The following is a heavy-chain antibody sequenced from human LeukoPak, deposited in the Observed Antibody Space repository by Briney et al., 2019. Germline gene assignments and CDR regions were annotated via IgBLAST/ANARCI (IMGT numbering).Heavy chain of an antibody. CDR1: GYTFTSYY. D-gene: IGHD3-10*01. CDR3: ARGFITDYYGSGSYSAYYYGMDV. Sequence: ASVKVSCKASGYTFTSYYMHWVRQAPGQGLGWMGIINPSGGSTSYAQKFQGRVTMTRDTSTSTVYMELSSLRSEDTAVYYCARGFITDYYGSGSYSAYYYGMDVWGQGTTVTVSS. V-gene: IGHV1-46*01. J-gene: IGHJ6*02. CDR2: INPSGGST.